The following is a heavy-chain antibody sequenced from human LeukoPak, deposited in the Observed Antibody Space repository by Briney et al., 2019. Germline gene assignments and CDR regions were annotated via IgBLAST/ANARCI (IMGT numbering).Heavy chain of an antibody. CDR3: ARDLWFGESFNRFYYGMDV. D-gene: IGHD3-10*01. CDR1: GYTFTSYA. J-gene: IGHJ6*02. Sequence: ASVKVSCKASGYTFTSYAMNWVRQAPGQGLEWMGWINTNTGNPTYAQGFTGRFVFSLDTSVSTAYLRISSLKAEDTAVYYCARDLWFGESFNRFYYGMDVWGQGTTVTVSS. CDR2: INTNTGNP. V-gene: IGHV7-4-1*02.